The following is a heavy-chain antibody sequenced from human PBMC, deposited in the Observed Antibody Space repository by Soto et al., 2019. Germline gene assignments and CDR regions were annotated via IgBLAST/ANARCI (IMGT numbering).Heavy chain of an antibody. CDR3: ARGLSVTVTTPSYYFDY. CDR2: IYYSGST. Sequence: QVQLQESGPGLVKPSQTLSLTCTVSGGSISSGDYYWSWIRQPPGKGLEWIGYIYYSGSTHYNPFLKSRVTMSVATSKTQFSLKLSSVAAADTAVYYCARGLSVTVTTPSYYFDYWGQGTLVTVSS. V-gene: IGHV4-30-4*01. CDR1: GGSISSGDYY. J-gene: IGHJ4*02. D-gene: IGHD4-17*01.